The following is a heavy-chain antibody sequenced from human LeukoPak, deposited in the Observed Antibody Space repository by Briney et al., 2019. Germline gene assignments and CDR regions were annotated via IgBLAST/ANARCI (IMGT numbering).Heavy chain of an antibody. CDR3: ARGRGSSGWYRTAYYFDY. D-gene: IGHD6-19*01. Sequence: ASVKVSCKASGYTFTSYDINWVRQATGQGLEWMGWMNPNSGNTGYAQKFQGRVTMTRNTSISTAYMELSSLRSEDTAVYYCARGRGSSGWYRTAYYFDYWGQGTLVTVSS. V-gene: IGHV1-8*01. CDR1: GYTFTSYD. CDR2: MNPNSGNT. J-gene: IGHJ4*02.